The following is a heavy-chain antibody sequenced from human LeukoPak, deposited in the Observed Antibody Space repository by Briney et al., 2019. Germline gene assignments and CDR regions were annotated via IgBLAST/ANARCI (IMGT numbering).Heavy chain of an antibody. CDR1: GYSFTSYG. V-gene: IGHV1-18*01. CDR2: ISAYNGNT. J-gene: IGHJ6*03. D-gene: IGHD6-6*01. CDR3: ARGVYSSSSRNYYYYYMDV. Sequence: ASVKVSCTASGYSFTSYGISWVRQAPGQGLEWMGWISAYNGNTNYAQKLQGRVTMTTDTSTSTAYMELRSLRSDDTGVYYCARGVYSSSSRNYYYYYMDVWGKGTTVTVSS.